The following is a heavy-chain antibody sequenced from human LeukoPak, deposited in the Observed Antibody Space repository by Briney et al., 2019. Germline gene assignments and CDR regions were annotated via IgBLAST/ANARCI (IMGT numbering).Heavy chain of an antibody. D-gene: IGHD3-22*01. Sequence: PGGSLRLSCAASGFTFSSYAMSWVRQAPGKGLEWVAAISDGGGSTYYADSVKGRFTISRDNSKNTLYLQMTSLRAEDTSVYSCAKSRARPGGSSGSIDYWGQGALVTVSS. CDR3: AKSRARPGGSSGSIDY. CDR1: GFTFSSYA. CDR2: ISDGGGST. V-gene: IGHV3-23*01. J-gene: IGHJ4*02.